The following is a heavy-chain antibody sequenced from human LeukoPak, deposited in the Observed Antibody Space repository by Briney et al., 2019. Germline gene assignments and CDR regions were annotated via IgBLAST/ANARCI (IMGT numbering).Heavy chain of an antibody. CDR1: GFTFSSYG. CDR2: ISYDGSNK. CDR3: AKDPTGGCSGGSCYSFDY. J-gene: IGHJ4*02. D-gene: IGHD2-15*01. V-gene: IGHV3-30*18. Sequence: GRSLRLSCAASGFTFSSYGMHWVRQAPGKGLEWVAGISYDGSNKYYADSVKGRFTISRDNSKNTLYLQMNSLRAEDTAVYYCAKDPTGGCSGGSCYSFDYWGQGNLVTVSS.